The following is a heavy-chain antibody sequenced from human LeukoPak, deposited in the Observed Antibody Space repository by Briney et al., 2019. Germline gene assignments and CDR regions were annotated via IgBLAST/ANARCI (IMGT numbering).Heavy chain of an antibody. J-gene: IGHJ4*02. CDR3: AKPIAVAGTVDY. D-gene: IGHD6-19*01. CDR1: GFTFSSYA. CDR2: ISGSGGST. Sequence: GGSLRLSCAASGFTFSSYAMSWVRQAPGKGLEWVSAISGSGGSTYYADSVKGRFTISRDNSKNTLYLQMNSLRAEDAAVYYCAKPIAVAGTVDYWGQGTLVTVSS. V-gene: IGHV3-23*01.